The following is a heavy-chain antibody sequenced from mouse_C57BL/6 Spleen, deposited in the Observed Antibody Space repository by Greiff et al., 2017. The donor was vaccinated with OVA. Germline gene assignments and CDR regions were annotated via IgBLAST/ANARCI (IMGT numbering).Heavy chain of an antibody. V-gene: IGHV1-18*01. CDR2: INPNNGGT. J-gene: IGHJ4*01. CDR1: GYTFTDYN. CDR3: ARGGYGSSLGDAMDY. Sequence: EVQLQQSGPELVKPGASVKIPCKASGYTFTDYNMDWVKQSHGKSLEWIGDINPNNGGTIYNQKFKGKATLTVDKSSSTAYMELRSLTSEDTAVYYCARGGYGSSLGDAMDYWGQGTSVTVSS. D-gene: IGHD1-1*01.